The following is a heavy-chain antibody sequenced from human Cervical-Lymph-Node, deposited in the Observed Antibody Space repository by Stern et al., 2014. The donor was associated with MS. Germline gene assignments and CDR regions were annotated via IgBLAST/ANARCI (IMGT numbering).Heavy chain of an antibody. J-gene: IGHJ4*02. CDR2: VVPIDGVE. D-gene: IGHD5-18*01. CDR3: AREDLADTAPSDF. CDR1: GDTFNNYI. V-gene: IGHV1-69*09. Sequence: QMQLVQSGAEVKKPGSSVKVSCKASGDTFNNYIFSWVRQAPGQGIEWMGRVVPIDGVENYAQKFQDRVTISADKSTSTVYMELRSLRSEDTAIYYCAREDLADTAPSDFWGQGTLVTVSS.